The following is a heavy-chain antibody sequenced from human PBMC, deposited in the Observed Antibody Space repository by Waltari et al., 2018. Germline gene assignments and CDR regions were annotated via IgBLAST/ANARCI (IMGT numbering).Heavy chain of an antibody. D-gene: IGHD2-2*01. J-gene: IGHJ5*02. V-gene: IGHV4-4*07. CDR3: AREVRDIVVVPATNWFDP. CDR2: IYTSGST. Sequence: QVQLQESGQGLVKPSETLSLTCTVSGGSISSYYWSWIRQPAGNGLEWIGRIYTSGSTNYNPSLKSRVTMSVDTSKNQFSLKLSSVTAADTAVYYCAREVRDIVVVPATNWFDPWGQGTLVTVSS. CDR1: GGSISSYY.